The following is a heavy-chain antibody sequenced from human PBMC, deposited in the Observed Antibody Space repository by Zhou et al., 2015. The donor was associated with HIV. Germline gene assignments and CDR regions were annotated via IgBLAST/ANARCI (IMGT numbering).Heavy chain of an antibody. V-gene: IGHV1-69*06. D-gene: IGHD3-22*01. CDR3: AREGVGYYYDSSGFIDY. CDR2: IIPIFGTA. J-gene: IGHJ4*02. Sequence: QVQLVQSGAEVKKPGSSVKVSCKASGGTFSSYAISWVRQAPGQGLEWMGRIIPIFGTANYAQKFQGRVTMTTDTSTSTAYMELRSLRSDDTAVYYCAREGVGYYYDSSGFIDYWGQGTLVTVSS. CDR1: GGTFSSYA.